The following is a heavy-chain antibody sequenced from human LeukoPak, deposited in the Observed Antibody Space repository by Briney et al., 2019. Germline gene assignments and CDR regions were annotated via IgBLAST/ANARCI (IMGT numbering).Heavy chain of an antibody. CDR3: ARMYYCSSTSCYTDYYYGMDV. D-gene: IGHD2-2*02. CDR2: INPNSGGT. Sequence: EASVKVSCKASGGTFSSYAISWVRQAPGQGLEWMGRINPNSGGTNYAQKFQGRVTMTRDTSTSTAYMELSRLRSDDTAVYYCARMYYCSSTSCYTDYYYGMDVWGQGTTVTVSS. CDR1: GGTFSSYA. J-gene: IGHJ6*02. V-gene: IGHV1-2*06.